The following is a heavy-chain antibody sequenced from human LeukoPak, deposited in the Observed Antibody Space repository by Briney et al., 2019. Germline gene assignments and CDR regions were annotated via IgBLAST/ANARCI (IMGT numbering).Heavy chain of an antibody. V-gene: IGHV1-18*01. Sequence: ASVKVSCKASGYTFTSYGINWVRQAPGQGLEWMGWISAYSGNTNYAQKLQGRVTMTTDTSTSTAYMDRRSLISDDTAVYYCARDTYYYDSSGYYLHFDYWGQGTLVTVSS. CDR3: ARDTYYYDSSGYYLHFDY. CDR2: ISAYSGNT. J-gene: IGHJ4*02. CDR1: GYTFTSYG. D-gene: IGHD3-22*01.